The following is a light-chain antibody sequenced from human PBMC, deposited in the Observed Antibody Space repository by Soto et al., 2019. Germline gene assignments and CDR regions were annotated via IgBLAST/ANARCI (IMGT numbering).Light chain of an antibody. Sequence: QSVLTQPPSVSEAPRQRVTISCSGSRSNIGKNAVNWYQQLPGKAPKLLIYYDNLVPSGVSDRFSGSKSGTSASLAISGLQSEDEADYYCATWDDSLNGVVFGGGTKLTVL. CDR3: ATWDDSLNGVV. CDR2: YDN. CDR1: RSNIGKNA. V-gene: IGLV1-36*01. J-gene: IGLJ2*01.